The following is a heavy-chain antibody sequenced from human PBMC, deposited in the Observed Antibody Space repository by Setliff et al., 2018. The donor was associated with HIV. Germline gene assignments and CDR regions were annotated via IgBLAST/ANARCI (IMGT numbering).Heavy chain of an antibody. CDR3: AREAYDVLTPHAHIDH. CDR2: INWNGAIT. V-gene: IGHV3-20*04. D-gene: IGHD3-9*01. CDR1: GFTFDDFG. J-gene: IGHJ4*02. Sequence: GGSLRLSCAASGFTFDDFGMTWVRQRPGKGLEWVSGINWNGAITDYADSVKGRFTISRDNAKNSLHLQMNSLRAEDAAFYYCAREAYDVLTPHAHIDHWGQGVLVTVSS.